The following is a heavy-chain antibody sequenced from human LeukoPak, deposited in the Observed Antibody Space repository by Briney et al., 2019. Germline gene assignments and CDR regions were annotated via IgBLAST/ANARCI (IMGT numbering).Heavy chain of an antibody. CDR3: AKDINWAPPRYFDY. Sequence: GGSLRLSCAASGFTFSNYAMSWVRQAPGKGLEWVSSLTDSGGSTYYADSVQGRFTISRDNSKNTLYLQMNSLRAEDTAVYYCAKDINWAPPRYFDYWGQGTLVTVSS. CDR2: LTDSGGST. V-gene: IGHV3-23*01. D-gene: IGHD1-14*01. J-gene: IGHJ4*02. CDR1: GFTFSNYA.